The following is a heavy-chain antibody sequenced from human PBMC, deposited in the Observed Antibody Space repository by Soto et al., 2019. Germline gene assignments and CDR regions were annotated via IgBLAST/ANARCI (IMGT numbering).Heavy chain of an antibody. D-gene: IGHD1-20*01. CDR1: GFNLGRYW. CDR2: ISNDGSTI. V-gene: IGHV3-74*03. CDR3: ARDPYNWNGPFDS. Sequence: EAQLEASGGGLVQPGGSLRLSCAASGFNLGRYWMHWVRQAPGKGLVWVSRISNDGSTIAYADSVKGRFTISRDNANNTLYLHMNSLRAEDTRVYLCARDPYNWNGPFDSWGQGTLVTVSS. J-gene: IGHJ4*02.